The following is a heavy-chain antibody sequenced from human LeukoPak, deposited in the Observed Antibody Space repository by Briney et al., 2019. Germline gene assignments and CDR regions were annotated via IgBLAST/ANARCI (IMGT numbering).Heavy chain of an antibody. D-gene: IGHD3-22*01. CDR2: IIPIFGTA. CDR1: GGTFSSYA. CDR3: ARGYDSSGYYLYFDY. Sequence: SVKVSCKASGGTFSSYAISWVRQAPGQGLEWMGGIIPIFGTANYAQKFQGRATITTDESTSTAYMELSSLRSEDTAVYYCARGYDSSGYYLYFDYWGQGTLVTVSS. J-gene: IGHJ4*02. V-gene: IGHV1-69*05.